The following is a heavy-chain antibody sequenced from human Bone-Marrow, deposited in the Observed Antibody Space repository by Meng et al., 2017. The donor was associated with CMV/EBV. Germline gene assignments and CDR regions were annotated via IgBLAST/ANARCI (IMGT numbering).Heavy chain of an antibody. V-gene: IGHV3-43D*03. Sequence: GGSLRLSCAASGFTFDDYAMHWVRQAPGKGLEWVSLISWDGASTYYADSVRGRFTISRDNSKNFLYLQMNSLRAEDTALYYCTKEYLRYFDWPIGSYYYGMDVWGQGTTVTVSS. CDR1: GFTFDDYA. CDR2: ISWDGAST. J-gene: IGHJ6*02. CDR3: TKEYLRYFDWPIGSYYYGMDV. D-gene: IGHD3-9*01.